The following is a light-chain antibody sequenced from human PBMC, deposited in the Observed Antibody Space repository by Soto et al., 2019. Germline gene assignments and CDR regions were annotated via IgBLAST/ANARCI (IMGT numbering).Light chain of an antibody. CDR1: RSDVGSYNL. V-gene: IGLV2-23*01. J-gene: IGLJ1*01. CDR2: EGN. Sequence: QSALTQPTSVSGSPGQSITISCTGTRSDVGSYNLVSWYQQHPGKAPKLMIFEGNKRPSGVSDRFSGSKSGNTASLTISGLQAEDEADYYCCSYAGSSTYVFGTGTKVTVL. CDR3: CSYAGSSTYV.